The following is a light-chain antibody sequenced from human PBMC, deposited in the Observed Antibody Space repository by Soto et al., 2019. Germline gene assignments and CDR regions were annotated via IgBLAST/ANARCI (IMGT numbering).Light chain of an antibody. V-gene: IGKV1-9*01. J-gene: IGKJ3*01. CDR2: AVS. CDR1: QAIPSY. Sequence: DIQLTQSPSFLSASVGDSVTITCRASQAIPSYIAWYQQKPGKAPKLLIYAVSSLQSGVPSRFSGRGFGAEFTLTISSLQPEDFATYYGQEPNSCPPFAFGPGTKVDVK. CDR3: QEPNSCPPFA.